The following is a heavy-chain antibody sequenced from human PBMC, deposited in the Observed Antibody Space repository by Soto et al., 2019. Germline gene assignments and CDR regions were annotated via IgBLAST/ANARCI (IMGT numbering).Heavy chain of an antibody. CDR2: INHSGST. Sequence: KPSETLSLTCAVYGGSFSGYYWSWIRQPPGKGLEWIGEINHSGSTNYNPSLKSRVTISVDTSKNQFSLKLSSVTAADTAVYYCARGHTYYYGSRSLPSHSYYCYYGMDVWGQGTTVTVSS. D-gene: IGHD3-10*01. CDR1: GGSFSGYY. J-gene: IGHJ6*02. V-gene: IGHV4-34*01. CDR3: ARGHTYYYGSRSLPSHSYYCYYGMDV.